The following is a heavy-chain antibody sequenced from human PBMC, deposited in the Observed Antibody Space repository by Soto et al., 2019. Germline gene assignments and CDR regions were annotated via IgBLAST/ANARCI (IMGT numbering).Heavy chain of an antibody. Sequence: ASVKVSCKASGYTFTSYGISWVRQAPGQGLEWMGWISAYNGNTNYAQKLQGRVTMTTDTSTRTAYMELRSLRSDETDVYYCARDPYYYDSSGYKDNDAFDIWGQGTMVTFSS. CDR2: ISAYNGNT. CDR1: GYTFTSYG. V-gene: IGHV1-18*04. D-gene: IGHD3-22*01. J-gene: IGHJ3*02. CDR3: ARDPYYYDSSGYKDNDAFDI.